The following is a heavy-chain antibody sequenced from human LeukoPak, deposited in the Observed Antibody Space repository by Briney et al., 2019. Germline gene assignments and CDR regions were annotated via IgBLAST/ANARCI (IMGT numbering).Heavy chain of an antibody. CDR3: ARITYDFWSSYYMPDAP. D-gene: IGHD3-3*01. CDR2: ISFYNGNT. CDR1: GYTFTNYG. Sequence: AASVKVSCKASGYTFTNYGISWVRQARGQGLEWMGWISFYNGNTDHAQKLRGRVTMNTDTSTSTAYMELRSLRSDDTAVYYCARITYDFWSSYYMPDAPWGQGTLVTVSS. V-gene: IGHV1-18*01. J-gene: IGHJ5*02.